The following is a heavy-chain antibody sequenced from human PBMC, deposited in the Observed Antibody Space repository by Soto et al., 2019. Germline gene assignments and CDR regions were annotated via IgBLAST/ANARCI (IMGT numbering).Heavy chain of an antibody. J-gene: IGHJ4*02. D-gene: IGHD2-21*02. V-gene: IGHV4-59*02. CDR2: IFYSGST. CDR3: ARVFPSYCGGDCAYFDS. CDR1: VGSVNSYY. Sequence: QVQLQESGPGLVRPSETLSLTCTVSVGSVNSYYWSWIRQTPGKGPEWIGYIFYSGSTNSNPSLKSRASMSVDMSKNQFSLRLSSLTAADTAVYYCARVFPSYCGGDCAYFDSWGQGILVTVSS.